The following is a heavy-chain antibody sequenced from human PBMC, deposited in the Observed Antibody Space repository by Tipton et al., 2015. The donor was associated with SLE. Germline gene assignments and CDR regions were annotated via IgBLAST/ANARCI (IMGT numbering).Heavy chain of an antibody. CDR1: GFSFSAHY. V-gene: IGHV3-49*04. CDR3: TRGLSYDSSGYRLLLDYYYMDV. J-gene: IGHJ6*03. CDR2: IRSQAYGGTT. D-gene: IGHD3-22*01. Sequence: SLRLSCAASGFSFSAHYMDWVRQAPGKGLEWVGFIRSQAYGGTTEYAASVKGRFIISRADTGSVAYLQMNSLKTEDTALYYCTRGLSYDSSGYRLLLDYYYMDVWGKGTTVTVSS.